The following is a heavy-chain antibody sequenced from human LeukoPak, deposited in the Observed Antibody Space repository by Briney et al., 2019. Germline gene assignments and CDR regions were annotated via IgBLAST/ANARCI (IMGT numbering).Heavy chain of an antibody. CDR1: GFTFSSYA. CDR2: ISGSGGST. D-gene: IGHD3-22*01. V-gene: IGHV3-23*01. CDR3: AKDRRYYDSSGYFDY. J-gene: IGHJ4*02. Sequence: GGSLRLSCAASGFTFSSYAMSWVRQAPGKGLEWVSAISGSGGSTYYADSVKGRFTISRDNSKNTLYLQMNSLRAEDTAVYYCAKDRRYYDSSGYFDYWGQGTLVTVSS.